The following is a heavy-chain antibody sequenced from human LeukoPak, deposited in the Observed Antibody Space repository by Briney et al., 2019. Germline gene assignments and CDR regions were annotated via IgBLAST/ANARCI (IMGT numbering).Heavy chain of an antibody. CDR1: GFTFSSYA. CDR2: INHSGST. Sequence: PGGSLRLSCAASGFTFSSYAMSWIRQPPGKGLEWIGEINHSGSTNYNPSLKSRVTISVDTPKNQFSLKLSSVTAADTAVYYCARQPIVPGTRDGTDYWGQGTLVTVSS. J-gene: IGHJ4*02. D-gene: IGHD5-24*01. CDR3: ARQPIVPGTRDGTDY. V-gene: IGHV4-34*01.